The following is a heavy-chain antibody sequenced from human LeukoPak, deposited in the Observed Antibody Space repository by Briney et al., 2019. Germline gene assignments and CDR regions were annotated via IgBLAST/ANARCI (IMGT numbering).Heavy chain of an antibody. Sequence: ASVKVSCKASGYTFTGYYMHWVGQAPGQGGAGMGWSNPNSSGTNYAQKLQGRVTMTRDTSISTAYMELSRLRSDDTAVYYCARGRARYCTNGVCPRGKYYFDYWGQGTLVTVSS. CDR3: ARGRARYCTNGVCPRGKYYFDY. J-gene: IGHJ4*02. CDR2: SNPNSSGT. D-gene: IGHD2-8*01. V-gene: IGHV1-2*02. CDR1: GYTFTGYY.